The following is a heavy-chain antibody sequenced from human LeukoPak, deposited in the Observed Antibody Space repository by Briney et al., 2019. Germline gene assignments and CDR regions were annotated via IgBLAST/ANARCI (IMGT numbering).Heavy chain of an antibody. J-gene: IGHJ4*02. D-gene: IGHD6-19*01. Sequence: GGSLRLSCAASGFTFSSYEMNWVRQAPGRGLEWVSYISGSGVTMYYADSVKGRSTISRDDAKNPLYLQMNSLRAEDTAVYYCAREDIRLDYFDYWGQGTLVTVSS. CDR1: GFTFSSYE. V-gene: IGHV3-48*03. CDR3: AREDIRLDYFDY. CDR2: ISGSGVTM.